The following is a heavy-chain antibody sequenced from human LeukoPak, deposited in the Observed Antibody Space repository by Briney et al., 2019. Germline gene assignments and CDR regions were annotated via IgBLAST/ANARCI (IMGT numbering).Heavy chain of an antibody. CDR3: ARENSADSGIAY. CDR2: IYPGDSDT. CDR1: GYSFTNCW. Sequence: GESLKISCKGSGYSFTNCWIGWVRQMPGKGLEWMGIIYPGDSDTKYSPSFQGQVTFSADKSINTAYLQWSSLEASDTAMYYCARENSADSGIAYWGQGTLVTVSS. D-gene: IGHD3-10*01. V-gene: IGHV5-51*01. J-gene: IGHJ4*02.